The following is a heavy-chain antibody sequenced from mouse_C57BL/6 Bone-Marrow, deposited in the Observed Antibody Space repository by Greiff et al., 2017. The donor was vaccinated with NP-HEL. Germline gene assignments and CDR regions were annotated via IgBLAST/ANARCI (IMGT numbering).Heavy chain of an antibody. CDR1: GFTFSSYA. Sequence: EVQRVESGGGLVKPGGSLKLSCAASGFTFSSYAMSWVRQTPEKRLEWVATISDGGSYTYYPDNVKGRFTISRDNAKNNLYLQMSHLKSEDTAMYYCARDRRDGYYYFDYWGQGTTLTVSS. D-gene: IGHD2-3*01. CDR2: ISDGGSYT. V-gene: IGHV5-4*01. CDR3: ARDRRDGYYYFDY. J-gene: IGHJ2*01.